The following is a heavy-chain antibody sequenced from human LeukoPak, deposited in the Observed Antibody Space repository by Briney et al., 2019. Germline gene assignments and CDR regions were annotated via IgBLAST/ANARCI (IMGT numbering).Heavy chain of an antibody. Sequence: SETLSLTCAVYGGSFSSYYWSWIRQPPGKGLEWIGESNHSGSTKYNPSLESRVTISVDTSKKQFSLKVNSVTAADTAIYYCARAGSVDFDYWGQGTLVTVSS. V-gene: IGHV4-34*01. D-gene: IGHD3-10*01. CDR2: SNHSGST. CDR1: GGSFSSYY. J-gene: IGHJ4*02. CDR3: ARAGSVDFDY.